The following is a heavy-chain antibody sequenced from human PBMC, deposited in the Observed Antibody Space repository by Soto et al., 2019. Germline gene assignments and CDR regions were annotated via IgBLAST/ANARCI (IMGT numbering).Heavy chain of an antibody. CDR2: ISGSGGST. D-gene: IGHD3-3*01. CDR3: AKTVLRFLEWLQQAYFDY. V-gene: IGHV3-23*01. CDR1: GFTFSSYA. J-gene: IGHJ4*02. Sequence: GGSLRISCAASGFTFSSYAMSWVRQAQEKGLEWVSAISGSGGSTYYADSVKGRFTISRDNSKNTLYLQMNSLRAEDTAVYYCAKTVLRFLEWLQQAYFDYWGQGTLVTVSS.